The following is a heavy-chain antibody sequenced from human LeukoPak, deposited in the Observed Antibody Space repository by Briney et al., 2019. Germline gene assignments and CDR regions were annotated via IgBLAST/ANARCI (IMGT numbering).Heavy chain of an antibody. CDR1: GFTVDDYG. Sequence: GGSQRPSCAASGFTVDDYGMSWVRQAPGQGLEWVSCINWNGGSTGYADSVKGRFTISRDNAENSLYLQMNSLRAEDTALYYCARNGGRSSSWFVYWGQGTPVTVSS. CDR2: INWNGGST. D-gene: IGHD6-13*01. CDR3: ARNGGRSSSWFVY. J-gene: IGHJ5*01. V-gene: IGHV3-20*04.